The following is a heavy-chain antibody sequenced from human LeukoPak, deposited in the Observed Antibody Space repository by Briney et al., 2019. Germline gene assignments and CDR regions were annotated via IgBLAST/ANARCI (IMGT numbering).Heavy chain of an antibody. D-gene: IGHD4-17*01. J-gene: IGHJ4*02. CDR2: IWYDGSNK. Sequence: GGSLRLSCAASEFTFSSYSMNWVRQAPGKGLEWVAVIWYDGSNKYYADSVKGRFTISRDNSKNTLYLQMNSLRAEDTAVYYCARGSGDYVPFDYWGQGTLVTVSS. CDR3: ARGSGDYVPFDY. V-gene: IGHV3-33*08. CDR1: EFTFSSYS.